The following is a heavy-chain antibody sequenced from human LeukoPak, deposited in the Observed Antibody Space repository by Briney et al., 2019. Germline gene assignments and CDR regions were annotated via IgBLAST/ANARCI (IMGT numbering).Heavy chain of an antibody. J-gene: IGHJ4*02. CDR2: IYHSGST. V-gene: IGHV4-4*09. Sequence: PSETLSLTCTVSGGSISSYYWSWIRQPPGKGLEWIGYIYHSGSTYYNPSLKSRVTISVDTSKNQFSLKLNSVTAADTAVYYCARVWLTGTTGLFDYWGQGTLVTVSS. CDR3: ARVWLTGTTGLFDY. CDR1: GGSISSYY. D-gene: IGHD1-20*01.